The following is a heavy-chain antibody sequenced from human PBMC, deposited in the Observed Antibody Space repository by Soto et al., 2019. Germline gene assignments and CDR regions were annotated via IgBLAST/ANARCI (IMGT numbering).Heavy chain of an antibody. D-gene: IGHD1-1*01. CDR2: ISWNSGSI. CDR3: AKDHSTTGYYYMDV. CDR1: GFTFDDYA. Sequence: PGGSLRLSCAASGFTFDDYAMHWVRQAPGKGLEWVSGISWNSGSIGYADSVKGRFTISRDNAKNSLYLQMNSLRAEDTALYYCAKDHSTTGYYYMDVWGKGTTVTVSS. J-gene: IGHJ6*03. V-gene: IGHV3-9*01.